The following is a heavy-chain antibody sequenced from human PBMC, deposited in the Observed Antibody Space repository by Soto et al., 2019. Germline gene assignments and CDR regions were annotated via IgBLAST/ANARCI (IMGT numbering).Heavy chain of an antibody. V-gene: IGHV3-33*01. Sequence: QVQLVESGGGVVQPGRSLRLSCAASGFTFSSYGMHWVRQAPGKGLEWVAVIWYDGSNKYYADSVKGRFTISRDNSKNTLYLQMNSLRAEDTAVYYCARDVDPMTPFDYWGQGTLDTVSS. CDR2: IWYDGSNK. D-gene: IGHD2-21*01. CDR1: GFTFSSYG. J-gene: IGHJ4*02. CDR3: ARDVDPMTPFDY.